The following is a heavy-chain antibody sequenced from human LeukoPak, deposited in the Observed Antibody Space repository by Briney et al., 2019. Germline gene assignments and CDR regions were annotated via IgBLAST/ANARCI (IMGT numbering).Heavy chain of an antibody. V-gene: IGHV1-18*01. D-gene: IGHD3-3*01. CDR2: ISAYNGNT. CDR3: ARDLGNYDFWSGLPYFDY. Sequence: ASVKVSCKASGYTFTSYGVSWVRQAPGQGLEWMGWISAYNGNTNYAQKLQGRVTMTTDTSTSTAYMELRSLRSDDTAVYYCARDLGNYDFWSGLPYFDYWGQGTLVTVSS. J-gene: IGHJ4*02. CDR1: GYTFTSYG.